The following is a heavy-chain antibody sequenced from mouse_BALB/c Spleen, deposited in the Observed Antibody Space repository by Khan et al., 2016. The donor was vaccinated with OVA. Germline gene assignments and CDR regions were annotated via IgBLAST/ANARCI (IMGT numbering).Heavy chain of an antibody. CDR3: ARGGYGGFAY. V-gene: IGHV1-9*01. CDR1: GYTFSSYW. D-gene: IGHD2-2*01. CDR2: IFPGSVST. J-gene: IGHJ3*01. Sequence: QVQLQQPGGDLMKPGASVKISCKATGYTFSSYWIEWVKQRPGHGLEWIGQIFPGSVSTNYNEKFKGKATFTADKSSNTAYMQLSSLTSEDSAVYYCARGGYGGFAYWGQGTLVTVSA.